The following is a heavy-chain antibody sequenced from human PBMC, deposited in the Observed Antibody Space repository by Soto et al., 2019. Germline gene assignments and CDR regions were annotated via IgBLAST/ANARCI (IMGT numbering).Heavy chain of an antibody. V-gene: IGHV3-74*01. J-gene: IGHJ6*02. CDR3: ARELTAFGMDD. Sequence: EVQLVESGGGLVQPGGSLRLPCAASDFSFSSYWMHWVRQAPGSGLVWVSRLNSDGTDTDYADSVKGRFTISRDTATDTLYLQMNSLRTEATAVYYCARELTAFGMDDWGQGTMVTVSS. D-gene: IGHD3-9*01. CDR2: LNSDGTDT. CDR1: DFSFSSYW.